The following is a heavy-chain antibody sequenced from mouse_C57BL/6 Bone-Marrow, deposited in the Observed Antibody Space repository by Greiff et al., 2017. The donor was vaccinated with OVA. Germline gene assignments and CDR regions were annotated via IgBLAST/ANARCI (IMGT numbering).Heavy chain of an antibody. J-gene: IGHJ4*01. V-gene: IGHV1-12*01. CDR1: GYTFTSYN. CDR3: ARGGFITTVVALYYAMDY. D-gene: IGHD1-1*01. Sequence: QVQLKQSGAELVRPGASVKMSCKASGYTFTSYNMHWVKQTPRQGLEWIGAIYPGNGDTSYNQKFKGTATLTVDKSSSTAYMQLSSLTSEDSAVYFCARGGFITTVVALYYAMDYWGQGTSVTVSS. CDR2: IYPGNGDT.